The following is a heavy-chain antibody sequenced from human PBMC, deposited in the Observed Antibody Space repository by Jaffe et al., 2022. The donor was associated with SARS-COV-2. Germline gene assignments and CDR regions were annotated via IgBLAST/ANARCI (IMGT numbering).Heavy chain of an antibody. CDR3: ARDLTLDYYYYGMDV. CDR1: GYTFTSYY. J-gene: IGHJ6*02. Sequence: QVQLVQSGAEVKKPGASVKVSCKASGYTFTSYYMHWVRQAPGQGLEWMGIINPSGGSTSYAQKFQGRVTMTRDTSTSTVYMELSSLRSEDTAVYYCARDLTLDYYYYGMDVWGQGTTVTVSS. V-gene: IGHV1-46*01. CDR2: INPSGGST. D-gene: IGHD3-10*01.